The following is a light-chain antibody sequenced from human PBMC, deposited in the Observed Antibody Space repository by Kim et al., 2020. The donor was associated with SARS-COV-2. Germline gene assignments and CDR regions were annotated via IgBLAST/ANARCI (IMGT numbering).Light chain of an antibody. J-gene: IGLJ2*01. CDR3: QSRDSGGNVV. V-gene: IGLV3-19*01. CDR1: SLRSYY. Sequence: SSELTQDPAVSVALGQTVRITCQGDSLRSYYATCYQQKPTQAPLLVIFGRNNRPSGIPDRFSGSTSGNTASLTISGAQAEDEADFYCQSRDSGGNVVFGGGTQLTVL. CDR2: GRN.